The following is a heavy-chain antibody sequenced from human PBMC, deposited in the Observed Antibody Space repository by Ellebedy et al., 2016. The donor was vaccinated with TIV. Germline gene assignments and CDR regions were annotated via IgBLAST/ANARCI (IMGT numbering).Heavy chain of an antibody. Sequence: GESLKIPCGGSGFTFSSYGMGWVRPAPGKGLEWVSGVSVRGLSTYYADSVKGRFTVSRDDSTGTLFLHMKSLRVEDTALYYCAKVGGDFWGQGTLVTVSS. J-gene: IGHJ4*02. CDR1: GFTFSSYG. CDR3: AKVGGDF. CDR2: VSVRGLST. D-gene: IGHD6-25*01. V-gene: IGHV3-23*01.